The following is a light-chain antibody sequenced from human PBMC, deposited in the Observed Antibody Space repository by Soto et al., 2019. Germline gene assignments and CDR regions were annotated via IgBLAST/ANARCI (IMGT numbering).Light chain of an antibody. CDR1: QTVSSSY. Sequence: EIVLTQSPGTLSLSPGERATLSCWASQTVSSSYLGWYQQKPGQAPRLLIYGASSRATGIPDRFSGGGSGIDFSLTISRLEPEDFAVYYCQQYGSSPYTFGQGTKLEIK. CDR3: QQYGSSPYT. J-gene: IGKJ2*01. CDR2: GAS. V-gene: IGKV3-20*01.